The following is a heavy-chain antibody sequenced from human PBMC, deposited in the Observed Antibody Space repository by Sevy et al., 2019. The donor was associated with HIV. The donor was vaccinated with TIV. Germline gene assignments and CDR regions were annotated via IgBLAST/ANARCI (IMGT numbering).Heavy chain of an antibody. V-gene: IGHV4-59*08. Sequence: GSLRLSCTVSGGSINSDHWNWIRQPPGKGLEWIGYVYYTGGTNYNPSLKNRVTISLDRNKNHFSLKLTSVTAADTAVYYCARRNDFDIWGQGTMVTVSS. CDR3: ARRNDFDI. CDR1: GGSINSDH. J-gene: IGHJ3*02. CDR2: VYYTGGT.